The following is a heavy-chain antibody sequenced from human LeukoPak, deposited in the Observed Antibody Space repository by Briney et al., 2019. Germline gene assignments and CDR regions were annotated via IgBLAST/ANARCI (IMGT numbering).Heavy chain of an antibody. J-gene: IGHJ4*02. CDR1: GFTFGDYA. V-gene: IGHV3-49*04. Sequence: GGSLRLSCTASGFTFGDYAMSWVRQAPGKGLGWVGFIRSKAYGGTTEYAASVKGRFTISRDDSKSIAYLQMNSLKTEDTAVYYCTRDGDFWSDDKGDYWGQGTLVTVSS. CDR3: TRDGDFWSDDKGDY. CDR2: IRSKAYGGTT. D-gene: IGHD3-3*01.